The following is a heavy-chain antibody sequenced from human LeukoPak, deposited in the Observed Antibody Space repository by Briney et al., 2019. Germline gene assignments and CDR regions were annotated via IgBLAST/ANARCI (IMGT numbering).Heavy chain of an antibody. J-gene: IGHJ3*02. CDR1: GLSFSNYD. CDR2: ISSSSYI. Sequence: GGSLRLSCVAAGLSFSNYDMYWVRQAPGKGLEWVSSISSSSYIYYADSVKGRFTISRDNAKNSLYLQMNSLRAEDTAVYYCARSSPHCSSTSCYNDAFDIWGQGTMVTVSS. D-gene: IGHD2-2*02. CDR3: ARSSPHCSSTSCYNDAFDI. V-gene: IGHV3-69-1*01.